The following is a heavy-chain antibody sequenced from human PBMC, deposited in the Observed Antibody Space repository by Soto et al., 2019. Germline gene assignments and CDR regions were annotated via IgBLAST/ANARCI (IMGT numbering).Heavy chain of an antibody. CDR2: ISYDGSNK. J-gene: IGHJ4*02. Sequence: PGGSLRLACAASGFTFSSYAMRWVRQAPGKGLEWVAVISYDGSNKYYADSVKGRFTISRDNSKNTLYLQMNSLRAEDTAVYYCARAIVVVTAAPDYWGQGTLVTVSS. V-gene: IGHV3-30-3*01. D-gene: IGHD2-21*02. CDR3: ARAIVVVTAAPDY. CDR1: GFTFSSYA.